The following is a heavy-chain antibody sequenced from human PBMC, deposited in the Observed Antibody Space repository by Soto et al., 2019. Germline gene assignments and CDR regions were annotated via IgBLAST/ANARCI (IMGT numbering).Heavy chain of an antibody. D-gene: IGHD3-3*01. CDR2: ISSDGNT. CDR3: ARDIFGGAYDFCH. V-gene: IGHV3-66*01. Sequence: EVQLVESGGGLVQPGGSVRLSCEASGFTVSNLFMTWVRQAPGKGLEWVSTISSDGNTYYADSVKGRFTISRDSFKNTLYLELNSLRAGDTAVYYCARDIFGGAYDFCHGGQGTLVTVTS. CDR1: GFTVSNLF. J-gene: IGHJ4*02.